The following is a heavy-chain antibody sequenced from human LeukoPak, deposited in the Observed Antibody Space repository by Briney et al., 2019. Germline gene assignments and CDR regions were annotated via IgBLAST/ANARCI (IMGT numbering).Heavy chain of an antibody. J-gene: IGHJ6*03. Sequence: PGGSLRLSCAASGFTFSSYAMHWVRQAPGKGLEWVAVISDDGSNKYYADSVKGRFTISRDNSKNTLYLQMNSLRAEDTAVYYCAREGDTAMTAGYYYYMDVWGKGTTVTVSS. D-gene: IGHD5-18*01. V-gene: IGHV3-30*04. CDR3: AREGDTAMTAGYYYYMDV. CDR1: GFTFSSYA. CDR2: ISDDGSNK.